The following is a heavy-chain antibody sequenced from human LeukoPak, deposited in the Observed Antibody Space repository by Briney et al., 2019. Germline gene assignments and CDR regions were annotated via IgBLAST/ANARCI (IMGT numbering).Heavy chain of an antibody. V-gene: IGHV4-59*12. CDR3: ARGGLATQIDY. Sequence: SETLSLTCSVSGGSISSKYWSWIRQSPGKGLEWIGYIHYSGSTNYNPSLKSRVTISVDTSKNQFSLKLSSVTAADTAVYYCARGGLATQIDYWGQGTLVTVSS. J-gene: IGHJ4*02. CDR2: IHYSGST. CDR1: GGSISSKY. D-gene: IGHD1-26*01.